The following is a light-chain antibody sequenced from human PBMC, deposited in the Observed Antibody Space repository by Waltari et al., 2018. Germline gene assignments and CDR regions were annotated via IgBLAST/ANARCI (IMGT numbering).Light chain of an antibody. CDR3: SSDTSSSTYVV. CDR1: SRDVGGYNY. J-gene: IGLJ2*01. V-gene: IGLV2-14*01. Sequence: QSALTQPASVSGSPGQSITISCTGTSRDVGGYNYVSWYQQHPGKAPKLMIYEVSNRHSGGSNRFSGSKSGNTASRTISGLQAEDEADYYCSSDTSSSTYVVFGGGTKLTVL. CDR2: EVS.